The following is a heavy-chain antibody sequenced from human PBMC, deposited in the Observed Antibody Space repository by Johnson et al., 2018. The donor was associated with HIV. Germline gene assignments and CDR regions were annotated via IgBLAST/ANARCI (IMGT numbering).Heavy chain of an antibody. CDR3: ASLYYDLWSAYHDVFDI. D-gene: IGHD3-3*01. J-gene: IGHJ3*02. CDR2: ISYDGSNK. Sequence: VQLVESGGGVVQPGGSLRLSCVASAFAFSSYAMHWVRQTPGKGLEWVAVISYDGSNKYYADSVKGRFTISRDTSKNTLYLQMNSRRTEDTAVYYCASLYYDLWSAYHDVFDIWGQGTMVTVSS. V-gene: IGHV3-30*04. CDR1: AFAFSSYA.